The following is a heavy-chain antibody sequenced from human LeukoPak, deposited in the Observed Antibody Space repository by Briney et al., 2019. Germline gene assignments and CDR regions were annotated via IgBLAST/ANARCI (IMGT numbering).Heavy chain of an antibody. CDR1: GFTFDDYA. Sequence: GGSLRLSCAASGFTFDDYAMHWVRQAPGKGLEWVSLISGDGGSTYYADSVKGRFTISRDNSKNSLYLQMNSLRTEDTALYYCAKDLAVIDYYYGMDVWGQGTTVTVSS. D-gene: IGHD2-21*01. V-gene: IGHV3-43*02. CDR2: ISGDGGST. CDR3: AKDLAVIDYYYGMDV. J-gene: IGHJ6*02.